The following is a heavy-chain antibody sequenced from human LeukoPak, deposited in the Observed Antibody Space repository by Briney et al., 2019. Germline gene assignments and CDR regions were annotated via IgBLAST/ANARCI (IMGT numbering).Heavy chain of an antibody. Sequence: PAGGSLRLSCAASGFTFTKYWMSWVRQAPGKRLECVASINQDESVKRYVDSAKGRFTISRDNAKNSLYLQMNSLRAEDTAVYYCARAGPTVTPFDYWGQGTLVTVSS. V-gene: IGHV3-7*01. CDR3: ARAGPTVTPFDY. J-gene: IGHJ4*02. CDR2: INQDESVK. CDR1: GFTFTKYW. D-gene: IGHD4-17*01.